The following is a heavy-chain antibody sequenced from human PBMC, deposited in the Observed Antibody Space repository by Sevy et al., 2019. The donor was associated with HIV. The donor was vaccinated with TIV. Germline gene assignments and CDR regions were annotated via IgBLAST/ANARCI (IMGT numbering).Heavy chain of an antibody. V-gene: IGHV1-18*01. CDR3: ATSSSGWRWSYYYYMAV. D-gene: IGHD6-19*01. J-gene: IGHJ6*03. CDR1: GCTFTSYG. Sequence: ASVKVSCKASGCTFTSYGISWVRQAPGQGLEWMGWISAYNGNTNYAQKLQGRVTMSTDTSTSTAYMELRSLRSDDTAVYYCATSSSGWRWSYYYYMAVWGKGTTVTVSS. CDR2: ISAYNGNT.